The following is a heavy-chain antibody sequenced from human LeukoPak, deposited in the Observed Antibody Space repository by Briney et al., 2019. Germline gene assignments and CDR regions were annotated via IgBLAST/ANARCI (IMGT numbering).Heavy chain of an antibody. CDR1: GGSISSSSYY. CDR2: MSNSGST. J-gene: IGHJ4*02. CDR3: ARRSQAAAGRGIDY. V-gene: IGHV4-39*01. Sequence: SQTLSLTCTVSGGSISSSSYYWAWIRQSPGKGLEWIGTMSNSGSTYYNPSLKSRVTISGDTAKNQFSLKLSSVTAADTAVYYCARRSQAAAGRGIDYWGQGTLVTVSS. D-gene: IGHD6-13*01.